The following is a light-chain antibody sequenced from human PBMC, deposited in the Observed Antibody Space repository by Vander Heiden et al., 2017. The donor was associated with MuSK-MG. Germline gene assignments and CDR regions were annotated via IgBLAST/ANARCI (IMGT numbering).Light chain of an antibody. Sequence: QSALTQPPSASGSPGQSVTISLTGPSSDVGGYDYVSGYQQHPGKAPKLIIYEVSKRPSGVPDRFSGSKSGNTASLTVSGLQAEDEADYYCSSYAGSNNLVFGGGTKLTVL. J-gene: IGLJ2*01. CDR3: SSYAGSNNLV. CDR2: EVS. V-gene: IGLV2-8*01. CDR1: SSDVGGYDY.